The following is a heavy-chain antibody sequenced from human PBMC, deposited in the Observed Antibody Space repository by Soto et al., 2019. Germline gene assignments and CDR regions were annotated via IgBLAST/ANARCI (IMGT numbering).Heavy chain of an antibody. CDR2: IKSETDGGTA. CDR3: TTPIFYDLLTGQHDVAY. Sequence: GGSLRLSCAASGFNLSHPWMTWVRQAAGKGLEWVGRIKSETDGGTADYDAPVKGRITISRDDSKNTVYLQMNSLKTEDTAVYYCTTPIFYDLLTGQHDVAYWGQGTLVTV. V-gene: IGHV3-15*01. D-gene: IGHD3-9*01. J-gene: IGHJ4*02. CDR1: GFNLSHPW.